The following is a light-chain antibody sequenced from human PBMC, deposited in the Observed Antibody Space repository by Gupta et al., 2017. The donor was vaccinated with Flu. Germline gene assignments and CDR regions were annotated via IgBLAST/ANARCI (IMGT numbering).Light chain of an antibody. V-gene: IGKV3-11*01. CDR1: QSVSSY. Sequence: PATLSLSPGERATLSCRASQSVSSYLAWYKQKPGQAPRLLIYDASNRATGIPARFSGSGSGTDFTLTISSLEPEDFAVYYCQQRSNGPLTCGGGTKVEMK. CDR2: DAS. J-gene: IGKJ4*01. CDR3: QQRSNGPLT.